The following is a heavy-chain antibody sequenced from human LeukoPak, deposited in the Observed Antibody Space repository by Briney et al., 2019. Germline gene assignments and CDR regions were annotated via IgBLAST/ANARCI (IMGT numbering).Heavy chain of an antibody. CDR1: GFTFSSYA. CDR2: ISGSGDST. CDR3: AKTRPLDSSSWPHGDY. D-gene: IGHD6-13*01. V-gene: IGHV3-23*01. Sequence: GGSLRLSCAASGFTFSSYAMSWVRQAPGKGLEWVSAISGSGDSTYYGDSVKGRFTISRDNSKNTLYLQMNSLRAEDTAVYYCAKTRPLDSSSWPHGDYWGQGTLVIVSS. J-gene: IGHJ4*02.